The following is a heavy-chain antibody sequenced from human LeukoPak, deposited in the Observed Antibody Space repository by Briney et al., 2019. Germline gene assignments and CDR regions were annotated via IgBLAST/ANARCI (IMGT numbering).Heavy chain of an antibody. V-gene: IGHV3-30*18. CDR2: ISYDGSNK. D-gene: IGHD4-17*01. J-gene: IGHJ5*02. Sequence: PGGSLRLSCAASGFTFSSYGMHWVRQAPGKGLEWVAVISYDGSNKYYADSVKGRFTISRDNSKNTLYLQMNSLRAEDTAVYYCAKDIGTTTVNRPRPRSWFDPWGQGTLVTVSS. CDR3: AKDIGTTTVNRPRPRSWFDP. CDR1: GFTFSSYG.